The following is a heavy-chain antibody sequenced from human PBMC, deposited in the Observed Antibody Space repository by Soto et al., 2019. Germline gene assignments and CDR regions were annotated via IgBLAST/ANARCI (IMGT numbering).Heavy chain of an antibody. CDR3: AKTLYYYDTGGYQ. CDR1: GFTFSSYA. D-gene: IGHD3-22*01. Sequence: PGGSLRLSCAASGFTFSSYAMSWVRQAPGKGLEWVSAISGSVGNTYYADSVKGRFTISRDNSKNTLYLQMNSLGAEDTAVYYCAKTLYYYDTGGYQWGQGTLVTVS. V-gene: IGHV3-23*01. CDR2: ISGSVGNT. J-gene: IGHJ4*02.